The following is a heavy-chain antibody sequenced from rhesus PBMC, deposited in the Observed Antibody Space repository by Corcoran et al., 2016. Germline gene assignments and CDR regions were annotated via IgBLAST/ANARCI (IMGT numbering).Heavy chain of an antibody. CDR3: TGIAAAGINY. J-gene: IGHJ4*01. D-gene: IGHD6-31*01. Sequence: EVQLVESGGGLVQPGGSLRLSCAASGFTFSNYYMHWVRQAQGKGLEWVDLIKNKASSYTTEYPAAVKGSFSISRDDSKTTLYLQMSSLKTEDTALYYCTGIAAAGINYWGQGVLVTVSS. V-gene: IGHV3-13*01. CDR2: IKNKASSYTT. CDR1: GFTFSNYY.